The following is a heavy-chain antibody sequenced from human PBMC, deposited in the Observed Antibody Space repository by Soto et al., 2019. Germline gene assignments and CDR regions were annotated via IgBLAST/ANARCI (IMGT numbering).Heavy chain of an antibody. CDR3: ARAGIVGAIDY. J-gene: IGHJ4*02. D-gene: IGHD1-26*01. Sequence: ASVKVSCKASGYTFTSYYMHWVRQAPGQGLEWMGIINPSGGSTSYAQKFQGRVTMTRDTSTSTVYMGLSSLRSEDTAVYYCARAGIVGAIDYWGQGTLVTVSS. V-gene: IGHV1-46*01. CDR2: INPSGGST. CDR1: GYTFTSYY.